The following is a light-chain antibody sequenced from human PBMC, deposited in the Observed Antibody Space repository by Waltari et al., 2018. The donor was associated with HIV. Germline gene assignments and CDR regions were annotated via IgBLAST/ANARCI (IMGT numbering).Light chain of an antibody. CDR2: ATS. J-gene: IGKJ1*01. CDR1: QNIRKF. V-gene: IGKV1-39*01. CDR3: QRTYSTPWT. Sequence: IQMTQSPSSLSASVGDRVTITCRASQNIRKFLNWYQQKPGKAPKLLIYATSSLQSGVPSRFSGSGCGTDFNLTISTLQPEDFATYYCQRTYSTPWTFGQGTKVEIK.